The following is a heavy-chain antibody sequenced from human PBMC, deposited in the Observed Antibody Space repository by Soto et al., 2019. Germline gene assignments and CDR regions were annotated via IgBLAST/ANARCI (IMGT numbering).Heavy chain of an antibody. CDR3: ARTYGTGSLNWFDP. CDR2: ISSGSGNI. Sequence: GGSLRLSCAASGFIFSSYDMNRVRQAPGKGLEWVSYISSGSGNILYADSVKGRFTISRDNAKNSLYLQMNSLRAEDTAVYYCARTYGTGSLNWFDPWGQGTLVT. J-gene: IGHJ5*02. V-gene: IGHV3-48*04. CDR1: GFIFSSYD. D-gene: IGHD3-10*01.